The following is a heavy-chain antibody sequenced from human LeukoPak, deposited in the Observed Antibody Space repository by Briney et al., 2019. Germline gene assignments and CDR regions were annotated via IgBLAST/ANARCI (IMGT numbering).Heavy chain of an antibody. CDR3: RGVGDTEDY. J-gene: IGHJ4*02. Sequence: GGSLRLSCAASGFNFNGLAMHRIRQAPGKGLEYVSLVQTNGLTFYVDSVKGRFTISRDNSKNTLYLQMVSLRPEDTGVYYCRGVGDTEDYWGQGTLVTVYS. V-gene: IGHV3-64*02. D-gene: IGHD3-10*01. CDR1: GFNFNGLA. CDR2: VQTNGLT.